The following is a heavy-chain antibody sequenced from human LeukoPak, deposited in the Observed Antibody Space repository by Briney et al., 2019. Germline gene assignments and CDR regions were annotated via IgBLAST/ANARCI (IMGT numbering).Heavy chain of an antibody. Sequence: PGASVKVSCKASGYTFTSYYMHWVRQAPGQGLEWMGIINPSGGSTSYAQKFQGRVTMTRDTSTSTVYMELSSLRSEDTAVYYCARDGAYSSSILNRGYYYYYYMDVWGKGTTVTVSS. J-gene: IGHJ6*03. D-gene: IGHD6-6*01. CDR2: INPSGGST. CDR1: GYTFTSYY. CDR3: ARDGAYSSSILNRGYYYYYYMDV. V-gene: IGHV1-46*01.